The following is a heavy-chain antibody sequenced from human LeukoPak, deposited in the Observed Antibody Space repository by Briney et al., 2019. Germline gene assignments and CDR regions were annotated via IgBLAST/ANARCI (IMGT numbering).Heavy chain of an antibody. V-gene: IGHV3-74*03. Sequence: GGSRRLSGADSGFTFSSYWMHWVRQAPGKGLVWVSHITTDGSSTTYADSVKGRFTISRDNAKNTLYLQMNSLRDEDTAMYYCARGAKAGANFDYWGQGTLVTVSS. CDR1: GFTFSSYW. D-gene: IGHD1-26*01. J-gene: IGHJ4*02. CDR2: ITTDGSST. CDR3: ARGAKAGANFDY.